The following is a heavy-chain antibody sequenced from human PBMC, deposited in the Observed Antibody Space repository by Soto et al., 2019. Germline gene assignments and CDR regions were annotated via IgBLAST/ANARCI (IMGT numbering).Heavy chain of an antibody. Sequence: QVQLVESGGGLVKPGGSLRLSCAVSGFTFSDYYITWIRQAPVKGLEWVSYISSSTSHTNYADSVKCRFTISRDNAKNSLFLQMTILRAEDTAVYYCARGRGAAADYFDVWGQGTLVTVSS. J-gene: IGHJ4*02. CDR2: ISSSTSHT. CDR3: ARGRGAAADYFDV. V-gene: IGHV3-11*05. CDR1: GFTFSDYY. D-gene: IGHD6-13*01.